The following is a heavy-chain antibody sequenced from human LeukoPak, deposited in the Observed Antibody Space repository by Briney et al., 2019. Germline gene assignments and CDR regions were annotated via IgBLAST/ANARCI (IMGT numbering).Heavy chain of an antibody. Sequence: GGSLRLSCAASGFTVSSNYMSWVRQAPGRGLEWVSVIYSGGSTYYADSVKGRFTISRDNSKNTLYLQMNSLRAEDTAVYYCARASNSHFDYWGQGTLVTVSS. J-gene: IGHJ4*02. V-gene: IGHV3-66*01. CDR2: IYSGGST. CDR3: ARASNSHFDY. CDR1: GFTVSSNY.